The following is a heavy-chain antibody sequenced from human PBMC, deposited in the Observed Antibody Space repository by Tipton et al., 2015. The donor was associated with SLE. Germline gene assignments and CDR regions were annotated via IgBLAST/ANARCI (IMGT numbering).Heavy chain of an antibody. CDR3: AREVITSTGSDAFDI. CDR2: IYYSGSA. V-gene: IGHV4-59*06. Sequence: TLSLTCTVSGGSITHYYWGWARQPAGKGLEWIGYIYYSGSAFYNPSLKSRVTMSVDTSKNQFFMRLSSATAAATAVYYCAREVITSTGSDAFDIWGQGTMVTVSS. CDR1: GGSITHYY. J-gene: IGHJ3*02. D-gene: IGHD2-21*01.